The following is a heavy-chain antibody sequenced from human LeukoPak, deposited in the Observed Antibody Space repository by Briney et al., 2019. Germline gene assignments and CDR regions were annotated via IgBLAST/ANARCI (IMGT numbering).Heavy chain of an antibody. D-gene: IGHD5-18*01. CDR3: AKGVDTATLHGAFDI. CDR2: VWYDGSNI. CDR1: GFTFSTYG. Sequence: PGGSLRLSCAASGFTFSTYGMHWVRQAPGKGLEWVAVVWYDGSNIHYVDSVKGRFTISRDNSKSTLYLQMNSLTAEDTAVYYCAKGVDTATLHGAFDIWGQGTMVTVSS. J-gene: IGHJ3*02. V-gene: IGHV3-33*06.